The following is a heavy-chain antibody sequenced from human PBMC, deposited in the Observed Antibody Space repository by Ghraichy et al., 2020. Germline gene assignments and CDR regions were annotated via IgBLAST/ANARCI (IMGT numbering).Heavy chain of an antibody. Sequence: GGSLRLSCAASGFTVSSNYMSWVRQAPGKGLEWVSVIYSGGSTYYADSVKGRFTISRDNSKNTLYLQMNSLRAEDTAVYYCARGLSSYYYGSGSYYSYYYYYMDVWGKGTTVTVSS. CDR2: IYSGGST. CDR3: ARGLSSYYYGSGSYYSYYYYYMDV. D-gene: IGHD3-10*01. CDR1: GFTVSSNY. V-gene: IGHV3-53*01. J-gene: IGHJ6*03.